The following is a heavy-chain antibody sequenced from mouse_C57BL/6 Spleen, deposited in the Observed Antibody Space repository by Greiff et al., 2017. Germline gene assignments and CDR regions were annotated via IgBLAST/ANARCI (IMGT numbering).Heavy chain of an antibody. CDR3: ARSLVTTVVAPYAMDY. CDR1: GFTFTDYY. Sequence: EVHLVESGGGLVQPGGSLSLSCAASGFTFTDYYMSWVRQPPGKALEWLGFIRNKANGYTTEYSASVKGRFTISRDNSQSILYLQMKALRSEDSSTYYCARSLVTTVVAPYAMDYWGQGTSVTVSS. CDR2: IRNKANGYTT. V-gene: IGHV7-3*01. J-gene: IGHJ4*01. D-gene: IGHD1-1*01.